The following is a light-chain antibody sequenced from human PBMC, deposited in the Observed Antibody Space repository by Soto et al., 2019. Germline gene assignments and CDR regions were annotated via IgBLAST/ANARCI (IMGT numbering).Light chain of an antibody. CDR2: EVS. CDR3: CSYGGRSTYV. Sequence: QSVLTQPASVSGSPGQSITISCTGTSSDVASYNLVSWYQQHPGKAPKLMIYEVSKRPSGVSNRFSGSKSANTASLTISGLQADDEADYYCCSYGGRSTYVFGTGTKVTVL. J-gene: IGLJ1*01. CDR1: SSDVASYNL. V-gene: IGLV2-23*02.